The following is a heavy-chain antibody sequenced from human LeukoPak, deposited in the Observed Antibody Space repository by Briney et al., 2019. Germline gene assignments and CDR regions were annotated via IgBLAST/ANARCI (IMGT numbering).Heavy chain of an antibody. D-gene: IGHD2-2*01. Sequence: PSETLSLTCTVSGGSISSSSYYWSWIRQPAGKGLEWIGRIYTSGSTNYNPSLKSRVTISVDTSKNQFSLKLSSVTAADTAVYYCARGGDTMPRAEYFQHWGQGTLVTVSS. J-gene: IGHJ1*01. CDR3: ARGGDTMPRAEYFQH. V-gene: IGHV4-61*02. CDR1: GGSISSSSYY. CDR2: IYTSGST.